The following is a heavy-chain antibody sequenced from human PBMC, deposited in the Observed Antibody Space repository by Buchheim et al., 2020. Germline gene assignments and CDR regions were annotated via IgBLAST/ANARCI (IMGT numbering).Heavy chain of an antibody. D-gene: IGHD3-10*01. CDR2: IYYTGRT. J-gene: IGHJ4*02. V-gene: IGHV4-59*12. Sequence: QVQLQESGPGLVKPSETLSLTCTVSGGSISSYYWSWIRQPPGKGLEWIGYIYYTGRTNYNPSLKSRVTISVDTSKNQFSLKLSSVTAADTAVYYCARGSLNRGFGELFAHPDYWGQGTL. CDR3: ARGSLNRGFGELFAHPDY. CDR1: GGSISSYY.